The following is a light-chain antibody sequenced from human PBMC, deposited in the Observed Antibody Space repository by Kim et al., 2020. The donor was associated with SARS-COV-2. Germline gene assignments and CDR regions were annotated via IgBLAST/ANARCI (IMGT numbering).Light chain of an antibody. CDR2: ENN. J-gene: IGLJ1*01. CDR1: SGSIASNY. V-gene: IGLV6-57*03. Sequence: GNTVTISCTRSSGSIASNYVQWYQQRPGSAPTPVIYENNQRPSGVPDRFSGSIDSSSNSASLTISGLRTEDEADYYCQSYDSTTHFFGTGTKVTVL. CDR3: QSYDSTTHF.